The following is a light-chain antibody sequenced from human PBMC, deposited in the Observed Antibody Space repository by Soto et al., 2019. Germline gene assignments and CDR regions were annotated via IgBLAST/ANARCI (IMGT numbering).Light chain of an antibody. Sequence: EIVMTQSPATLSVSPGERATLSCRASQSVSSNLAWYQKKPGQAPRLLIYGASTRATGIPARFSGSGSATELTLTIRSLQSGDFAVYYCQQYNIWPPWTFGQGTKVDIK. CDR2: GAS. CDR1: QSVSSN. J-gene: IGKJ1*01. CDR3: QQYNIWPPWT. V-gene: IGKV3-15*01.